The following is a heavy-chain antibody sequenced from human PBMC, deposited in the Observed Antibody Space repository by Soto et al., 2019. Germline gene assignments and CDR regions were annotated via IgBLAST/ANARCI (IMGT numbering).Heavy chain of an antibody. CDR1: GYTLTELS. V-gene: IGHV1-24*01. CDR3: ATLQNWNYWFDP. Sequence: ASVKVSCKVSGYTLTELSMHWVRQVPGKGLEWMGGFDPEDGETIYAQKFQGRVTMTEDTSTDTAYMELSSLRSEDTAVYYCATLQNWNYWFDPWGQGTLVTVSS. D-gene: IGHD1-7*01. CDR2: FDPEDGET. J-gene: IGHJ5*02.